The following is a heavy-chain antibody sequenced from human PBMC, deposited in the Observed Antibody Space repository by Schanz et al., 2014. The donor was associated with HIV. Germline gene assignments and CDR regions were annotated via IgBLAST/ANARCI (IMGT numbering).Heavy chain of an antibody. CDR3: ARVANWDYYGMDV. D-gene: IGHD3-16*01. J-gene: IGHJ6*02. CDR1: GFAFSDYA. V-gene: IGHV3-23*01. CDR2: ISAGGRDT. Sequence: EVPLLESGGGLAQPGGSQRLSCAASGFAFSDYAMSWVRQAPGKGLEWVSSISAGGRDTYYADSVKGRFTISRDNSKNTLFLQMNSLRGEDTAVYYCARVANWDYYGMDVWGRRTTVTVSS.